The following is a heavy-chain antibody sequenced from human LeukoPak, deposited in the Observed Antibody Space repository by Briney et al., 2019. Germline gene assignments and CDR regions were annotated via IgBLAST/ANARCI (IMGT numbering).Heavy chain of an antibody. J-gene: IGHJ1*01. CDR3: ARDVYCSSTSCYGAEYFQR. D-gene: IGHD2-2*01. CDR2: ISAYNGNT. Sequence: ASVKVSCKASGYTFTSYGISWVRQAPGQGLEWMGWISAYNGNTNYAQKLQGRVTMTTDTSTSTAYMELRSLRSDDTAVYYCARDVYCSSTSCYGAEYFQRWGQGTLVTVSS. CDR1: GYTFTSYG. V-gene: IGHV1-18*01.